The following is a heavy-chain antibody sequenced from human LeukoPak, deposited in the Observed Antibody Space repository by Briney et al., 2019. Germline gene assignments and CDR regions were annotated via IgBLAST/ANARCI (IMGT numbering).Heavy chain of an antibody. J-gene: IGHJ4*02. CDR1: GGTFSSYA. Sequence: ASVKVSCKASGGTFSSYAISWVRQAPGQGLEWMGGIIPIFGTANYAQKFQGRVTITADKSTSTAYMELSSLRSEDTAVYYCARLYDSSGYYYVGSDYWGQGTLVTVSS. V-gene: IGHV1-69*06. CDR2: IIPIFGTA. CDR3: ARLYDSSGYYYVGSDY. D-gene: IGHD3-22*01.